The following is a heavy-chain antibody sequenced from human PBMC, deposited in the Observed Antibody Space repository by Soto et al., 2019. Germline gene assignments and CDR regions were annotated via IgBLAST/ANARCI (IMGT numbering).Heavy chain of an antibody. CDR3: VRDNWSSNFDYFGMDV. CDR1: GYNFKSFD. D-gene: IGHD3-3*01. V-gene: IGHV1-8*02. J-gene: IGHJ6*02. Sequence: QVQVVQSGAEVKKPGASVKVSCKASGYNFKSFDINWVRQASGQGIEWMGWLKPSRGEAGYAEKFQGRLTMTRDTSTNTVAMELRRLTSEDTAVYYCVRDNWSSNFDYFGMDVWGHGTTVIVS. CDR2: LKPSRGEA.